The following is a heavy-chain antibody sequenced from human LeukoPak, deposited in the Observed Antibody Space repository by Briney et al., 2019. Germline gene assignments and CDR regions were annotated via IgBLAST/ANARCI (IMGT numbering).Heavy chain of an antibody. Sequence: GGSLRLSCAASGFTFTDYYMSWIRQAPGKGPEYVSYISNSGDTIYYPASVRGRFTISRDNAKNSLYLQMSSLRTEDTAVYYCARAYFWSGYFDSWGQGTLVTVSS. V-gene: IGHV3-11*04. J-gene: IGHJ4*02. CDR2: ISNSGDTI. CDR3: ARAYFWSGYFDS. D-gene: IGHD3-3*01. CDR1: GFTFTDYY.